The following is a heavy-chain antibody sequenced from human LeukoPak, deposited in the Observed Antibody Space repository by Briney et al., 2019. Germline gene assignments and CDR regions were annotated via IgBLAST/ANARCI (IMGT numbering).Heavy chain of an antibody. V-gene: IGHV4-31*02. CDR2: IYHTGST. Sequence: PSEPLSLTCIVSGDSISTGGYYWGWIRQFPGKGLEWLGYIYHTGSTIYNPSLKSRLSMSVDSSKTQFSLHLNSVTAADTAVYFCARGGVVVTALRFDYWGQGALVTVSS. CDR1: GDSISTGGYY. J-gene: IGHJ4*02. D-gene: IGHD2-21*02. CDR3: ARGGVVVTALRFDY.